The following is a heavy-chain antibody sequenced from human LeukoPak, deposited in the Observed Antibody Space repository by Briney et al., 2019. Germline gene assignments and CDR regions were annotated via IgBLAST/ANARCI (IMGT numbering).Heavy chain of an antibody. Sequence: GGSLRLSCAGSGFTFSDYYMSWIRQAPGKGLEWVSYISSSDSTIYYTDSVKGRFTISRDNAKKSLYLQMNSLRADDTAVYYCARADCSSTSCYELDYWGQGTLVTVSS. CDR2: ISSSDSTI. J-gene: IGHJ4*02. D-gene: IGHD2-2*01. V-gene: IGHV3-11*04. CDR3: ARADCSSTSCYELDY. CDR1: GFTFSDYY.